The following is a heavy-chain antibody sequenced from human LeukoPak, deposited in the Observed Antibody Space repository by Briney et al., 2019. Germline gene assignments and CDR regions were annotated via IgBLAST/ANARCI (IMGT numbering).Heavy chain of an antibody. Sequence: GGSLRLSCAASGFTFSSYAMSWVRQAPGKGLEWVSAISGSGGSTYYADSVKGRFTISRDNSENTLYLQMNSLRAVDTAVYYCAPTGTTRGLFDYWGQGTLVTVSS. CDR3: APTGTTRGLFDY. V-gene: IGHV3-23*01. CDR1: GFTFSSYA. J-gene: IGHJ4*02. CDR2: ISGSGGST. D-gene: IGHD1-1*01.